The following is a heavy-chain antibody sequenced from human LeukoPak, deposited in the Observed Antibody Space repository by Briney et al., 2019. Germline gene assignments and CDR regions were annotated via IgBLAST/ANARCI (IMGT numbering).Heavy chain of an antibody. Sequence: SLRLSCAASGFTFDDYAMHWVRQAPGKGLEWVSGISWNSGSIGYADSVKGRFTISRDNAKNSLYLQMNSLRAEDTALYYCVKDMLMDILTGSPAFDIWGQGTMVTVSS. CDR3: VKDMLMDILTGSPAFDI. V-gene: IGHV3-9*01. D-gene: IGHD3-9*01. CDR1: GFTFDDYA. CDR2: ISWNSGSI. J-gene: IGHJ3*02.